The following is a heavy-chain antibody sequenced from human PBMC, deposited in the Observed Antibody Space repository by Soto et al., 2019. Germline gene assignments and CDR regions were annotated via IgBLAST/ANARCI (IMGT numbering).Heavy chain of an antibody. J-gene: IGHJ4*02. CDR1: GFTFSSYW. Sequence: GGSLSLSSVGSGFTFSSYWMTWLRQAPGKGLEWVAKIKQDGTDKYYVDSVRGRFTISRDNAKNSLYLQMDSLRAGDTAVYYCAAETFFRCDHWGQGTLVNVS. CDR2: IKQDGTDK. D-gene: IGHD3-16*02. CDR3: AAETFFRCDH. V-gene: IGHV3-7*05.